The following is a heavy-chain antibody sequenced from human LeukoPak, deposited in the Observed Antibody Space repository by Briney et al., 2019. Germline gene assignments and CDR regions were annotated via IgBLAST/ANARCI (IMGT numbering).Heavy chain of an antibody. J-gene: IGHJ4*02. CDR1: GVSFSGYY. CDR3: ARSKRITMVRGVILYFDY. Sequence: KPSETLSLTCAGYGVSFSGYYWSWIRQPPGKGREWIGEINHSGSTNYNPSLKSRVTISVDTSKNKFSLKLSSVTAADTAVYYCARSKRITMVRGVILYFDYWGQGTLVTVSS. V-gene: IGHV4-34*01. CDR2: INHSGST. D-gene: IGHD3-10*01.